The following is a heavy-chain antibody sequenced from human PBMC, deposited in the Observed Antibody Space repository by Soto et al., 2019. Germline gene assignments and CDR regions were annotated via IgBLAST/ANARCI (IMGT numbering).Heavy chain of an antibody. Sequence: ASVKVSCKASGGTFSSYAISWVRQAPGQGLEWMGGIIPIFGTANYAQKFQGRVTITADESTSTAYMELSSLRSEDTAVYYCARDRYDILTGSISFNWFDPWGQGTLVTVSS. J-gene: IGHJ5*02. D-gene: IGHD3-9*01. CDR1: GGTFSSYA. CDR3: ARDRYDILTGSISFNWFDP. V-gene: IGHV1-69*13. CDR2: IIPIFGTA.